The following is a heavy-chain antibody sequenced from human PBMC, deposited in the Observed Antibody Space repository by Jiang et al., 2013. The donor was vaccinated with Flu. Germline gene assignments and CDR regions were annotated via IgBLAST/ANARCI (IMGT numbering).Heavy chain of an antibody. D-gene: IGHD6-19*01. Sequence: GAEVKKPGASVKVSCKASGYTFTSYDINWVRQATGQGLEWMGWMNPNSGNTGYAQKFQGRVTMTRNTSISTAYMELSSLRSEDTAVYYCARQSAVAGSTWYFDLWGLAPWSLSPQ. V-gene: IGHV1-8*01. J-gene: IGHJ2*01. CDR3: ARQSAVAGSTWYFDL. CDR2: MNPNSGNT. CDR1: GYTFTSYD.